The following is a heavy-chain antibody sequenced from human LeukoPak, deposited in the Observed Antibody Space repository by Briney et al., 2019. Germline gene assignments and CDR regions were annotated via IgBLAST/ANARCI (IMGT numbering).Heavy chain of an antibody. CDR3: ARDDKAAAARWDYYGMDV. V-gene: IGHV1-69*04. CDR2: IIPILGIA. Sequence: SVKVSCKASGGTFSSYAISWVRQAPGQGLEWMGRIIPILGIANYAQKFQGRVTITADKSTSTAYMELSSLRSEDTAVYYCARDDKAAAARWDYYGMDVWGQGTTVTVSS. D-gene: IGHD6-13*01. J-gene: IGHJ6*02. CDR1: GGTFSSYA.